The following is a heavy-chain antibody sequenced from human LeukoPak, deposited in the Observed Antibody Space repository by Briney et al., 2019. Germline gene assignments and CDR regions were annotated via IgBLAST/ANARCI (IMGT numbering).Heavy chain of an antibody. V-gene: IGHV3-33*06. CDR1: GFTFSSYG. D-gene: IGHD3-22*01. CDR3: AKGDSSGYLDY. J-gene: IGHJ4*02. CDR2: IWYDGSNK. Sequence: PGGSLRLSCAASGFTFSSYGMHWVRQAPGKGLEWVAVIWYDGSNKYYADSVKGRFTISRDNSKSTLYLQMNSLRAEDTAVYYCAKGDSSGYLDYWGQGTLVTVSS.